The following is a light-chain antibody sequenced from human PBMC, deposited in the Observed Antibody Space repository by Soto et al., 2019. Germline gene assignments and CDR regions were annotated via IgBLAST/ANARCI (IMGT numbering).Light chain of an antibody. J-gene: IGKJ4*02. CDR2: DAS. CDR1: QSVSSY. Sequence: EIVLTQSPATLSLSPGERATLSCRASQSVSSYLAWCQQKPGQAPRLLIYDASNRATGIPARFSGSGSGTDFTLTISSLEPEDFAVYYCQQRSNEFGGGTKVEIK. V-gene: IGKV3-11*01. CDR3: QQRSNE.